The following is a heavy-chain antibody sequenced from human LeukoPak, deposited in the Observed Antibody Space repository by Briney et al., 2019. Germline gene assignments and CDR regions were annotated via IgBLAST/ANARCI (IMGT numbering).Heavy chain of an antibody. CDR2: IRSEVYGGTT. D-gene: IGHD1-26*01. V-gene: IGHV3-49*04. Sequence: GGSLRLSCTASGFPFGNYPMSWVRQPPGKGLEWLGFIRSEVYGGTTEYAASVKGRFTFSRDDSKTIAYLQMDSLRTEDTAIYYCVKGGENYYNGMDVWGQGTRVTVSS. J-gene: IGHJ6*02. CDR3: VKGGENYYNGMDV. CDR1: GFPFGNYP.